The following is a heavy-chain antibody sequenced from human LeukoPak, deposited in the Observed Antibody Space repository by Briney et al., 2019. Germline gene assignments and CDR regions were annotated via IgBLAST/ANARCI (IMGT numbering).Heavy chain of an antibody. J-gene: IGHJ3*02. CDR2: INSDGSNT. D-gene: IGHD4/OR15-4a*01. CDR3: TRVNGANRRAFDI. CDR1: GFTLTNYW. Sequence: GGSLRLSCAASGFTLTNYWMNWVRHAPGKGLEWVSRINSDGSNTGYADSVKGRFTISRDNAKNTLYLQMNSLRAEDTAVYYCTRVNGANRRAFDIWGQGTMVTLSS. V-gene: IGHV3-74*01.